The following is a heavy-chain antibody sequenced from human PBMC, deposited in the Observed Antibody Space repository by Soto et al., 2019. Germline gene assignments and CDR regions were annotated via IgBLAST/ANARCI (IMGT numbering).Heavy chain of an antibody. CDR1: GGTFSSYA. CDR2: IIPIFGTA. V-gene: IGHV1-69*06. J-gene: IGHJ6*02. CDR3: ARGNIAAVVSYYYYYGMDV. D-gene: IGHD6-13*01. Sequence: GASVKVSFKASGGTFSSYAISWVRQAPGQGLEWMGGIIPIFGTANYAQKFQGRVTITADKSTSTAYMELSSLRSEDTAVYYCARGNIAAVVSYYYYYGMDVWGQGTTVTVSS.